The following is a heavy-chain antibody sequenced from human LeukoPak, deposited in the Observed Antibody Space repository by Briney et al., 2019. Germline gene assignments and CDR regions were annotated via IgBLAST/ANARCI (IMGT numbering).Heavy chain of an antibody. V-gene: IGHV3-7*01. CDR3: AKVRDYDFWSATDY. CDR2: IHPEGNEK. Sequence: GGSLRLSCAASGFTFRNFWMSWVRQAPGRGLEWVANIHPEGNEKYHVESVKGRFTISRDNPKSSLFLQMNSLRAEDTAVYYCAKVRDYDFWSATDYWGQGTLVTVSS. CDR1: GFTFRNFW. J-gene: IGHJ4*02. D-gene: IGHD3-3*01.